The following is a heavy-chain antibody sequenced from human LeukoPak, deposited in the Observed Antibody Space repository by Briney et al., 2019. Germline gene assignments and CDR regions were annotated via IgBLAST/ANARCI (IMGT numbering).Heavy chain of an antibody. CDR1: GGSISSSSYY. J-gene: IGHJ4*02. V-gene: IGHV4-39*01. CDR2: IYYSGST. CDR3: ARMYYDILTGYYSLLSFFDY. Sequence: SETLSLTCTVSGGSISSSSYYWGWIRQPPGKGLEWIGSIYYSGSTYYNPSLKSRVTISVDTSKNQFSLKLSSVTAADTAVYYCARMYYDILTGYYSLLSFFDYWGQGTLVTVSS. D-gene: IGHD3-9*01.